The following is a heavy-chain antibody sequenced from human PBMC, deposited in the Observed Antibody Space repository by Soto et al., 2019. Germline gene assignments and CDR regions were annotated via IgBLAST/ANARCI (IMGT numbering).Heavy chain of an antibody. J-gene: IGHJ4*01. CDR3: AMAEFLGALGILDY. D-gene: IGHD1-26*01. CDR2: ISYDGSNK. Sequence: QVQLVESGGGVVQPGRSLRLSCAASGFTFSSYAMHWVRQAPGKGLEWVAVISYDGSNKYYADSVKGRFTISRDNSKNSLYLQINILRAEDTSVYYCAMAEFLGALGILDYWGHVTLVTVSS. CDR1: GFTFSSYA. V-gene: IGHV3-30*14.